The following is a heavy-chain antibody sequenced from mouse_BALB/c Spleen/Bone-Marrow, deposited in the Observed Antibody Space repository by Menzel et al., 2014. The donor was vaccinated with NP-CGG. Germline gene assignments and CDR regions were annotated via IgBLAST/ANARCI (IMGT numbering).Heavy chain of an antibody. CDR3: ARNLRDPFAY. CDR1: GFSLSRYS. CDR2: IWGGGST. V-gene: IGHV2-6-4*01. Sequence: QVQLQHSGPGLVAPSQSLSITCTVSGFSLSRYSIHWIRQPPGNGLEWLGMIWGGGSTDYNSALKSRLSISKDNSKSQVFLKMNSLQTDDTAIYYCARNLRDPFAYWGQGTLVTVSA. J-gene: IGHJ3*01.